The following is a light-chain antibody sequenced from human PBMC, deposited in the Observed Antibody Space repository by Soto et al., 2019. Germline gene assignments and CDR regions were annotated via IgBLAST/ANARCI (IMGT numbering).Light chain of an antibody. CDR3: QQRYAWPPIT. CDR2: DAS. Sequence: EIVLTQSPSTLFLSPGERATLSCRASRSVRSYLAWYQQKPGQAPRLLIYDASNRAAGIPARFSGSGSETDFTLTISNLEPEDFAVYYCQQRYAWPPITFGQGTRLEIK. J-gene: IGKJ5*01. V-gene: IGKV3-11*01. CDR1: RSVRSY.